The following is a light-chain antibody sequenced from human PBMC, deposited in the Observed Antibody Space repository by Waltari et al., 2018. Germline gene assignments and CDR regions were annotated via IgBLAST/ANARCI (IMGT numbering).Light chain of an antibody. CDR3: ATWDDSLSGHVL. J-gene: IGLJ2*01. CDR1: TLHIGRYS. CDR2: YND. Sequence: QSMLTQPPSAFEAARKSVTISCSGSTLHIGRYSVSWSQHLPGTAPKLLIYYNDQRASGVSDRFSGSKSGTSASLAISGLQTEDEADYYCATWDDSLSGHVLFGGGTRLTVL. V-gene: IGLV1-47*02.